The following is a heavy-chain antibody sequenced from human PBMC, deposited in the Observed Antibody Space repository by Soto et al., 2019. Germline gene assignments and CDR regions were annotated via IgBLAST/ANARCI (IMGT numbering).Heavy chain of an antibody. CDR2: IYYSGRT. D-gene: IGHD2-2*01. CDR3: AREVGFGCTSSSCLNYYYYGIDV. J-gene: IGHJ6*02. V-gene: IGHV4-30-2*01. CDR1: GRSISGGGDS. Sequence: PSETLSLTCAVSGRSISGGGDSWSWIRQPPGKGLEWIGFIYYSGRTYYNPSLKSRVTISLDRSKNQFSLKLNAVTAADTAVYYCAREVGFGCTSSSCLNYYYYGIDVWGQGTTVTVSS.